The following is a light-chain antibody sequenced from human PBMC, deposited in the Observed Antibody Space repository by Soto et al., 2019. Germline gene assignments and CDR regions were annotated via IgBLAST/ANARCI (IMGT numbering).Light chain of an antibody. CDR2: WAF. CDR1: QSLLYTSNNKDY. V-gene: IGKV4-1*01. Sequence: DIVMTQSPDSLAVSLGEKATINCKSSQSLLYTSNNKDYLAWYQQKPGQPPKLLIYWAFSRESAGPDRFSGSGSGTEFTLAISGLQAEDVAVYYCQPYLRATVTFGPRTKVDMK. J-gene: IGKJ3*01. CDR3: QPYLRATVT.